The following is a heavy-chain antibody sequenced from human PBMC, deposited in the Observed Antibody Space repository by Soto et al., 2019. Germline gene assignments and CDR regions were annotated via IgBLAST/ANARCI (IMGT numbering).Heavy chain of an antibody. CDR1: GLTFGSRA. CDR3: ASMVRGAPVGF. D-gene: IGHD3-10*01. J-gene: IGHJ4*02. CDR2: ITDTGGDA. V-gene: IGHV3-23*01. Sequence: EVQLLESGGDLIQPGGSLRLSCVASGLTFGSRAMSWVRQSPGEGLEWVSTITDTGGDAKYADSVRGRFAISRDNSKNTLYLQMSRLRAEDTAMFYCASMVRGAPVGFWGQGTLVTVSS.